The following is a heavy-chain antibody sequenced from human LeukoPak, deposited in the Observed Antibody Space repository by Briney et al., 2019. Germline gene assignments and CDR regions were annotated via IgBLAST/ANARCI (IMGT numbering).Heavy chain of an antibody. V-gene: IGHV3-30*18. CDR2: ISYDGSIK. CDR1: GFIFSRYG. J-gene: IGHJ4*02. D-gene: IGHD2-15*01. CDR3: AKAGRGGYPLMVDS. Sequence: PGRSLRLSCAASGFIFSRYGMHWVRQAPGKGLEWVAVISYDGSIKDYTDSVKGRFTISRDNSKNTLYLQINSLRAKDTAVYFCAKAGRGGYPLMVDSWGQGTQVTVSS.